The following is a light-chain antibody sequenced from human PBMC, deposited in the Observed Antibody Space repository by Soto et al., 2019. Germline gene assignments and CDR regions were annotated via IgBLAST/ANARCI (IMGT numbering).Light chain of an antibody. CDR3: SSYRSISSRV. V-gene: IGLV2-14*01. CDR2: EVS. CDR1: SSDVGSYNY. J-gene: IGLJ3*02. Sequence: QSALTQPASVSGSPGQSITISCTGTSSDVGSYNYVSWYQQHPGKAPKLMIYEVSNRPSGVSNRFSGSKSGNTASLTISGLQAEDEAYYYGSSYRSISSRVFGGGTQLTVL.